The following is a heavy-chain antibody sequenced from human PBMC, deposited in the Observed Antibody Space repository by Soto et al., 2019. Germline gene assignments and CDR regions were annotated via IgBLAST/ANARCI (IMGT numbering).Heavy chain of an antibody. V-gene: IGHV3-7*04. D-gene: IGHD6-19*01. CDR3: ARAMGIDGWSNHPFDI. Sequence: PGGSLRLSCAASGFTFSGYWMDWVRQAPRKGLEWVATIKHDGSEQYYVDSVKGRFIVSRDNAKNSLFLQMNGLRVEDTAVYFCARAMGIDGWSNHPFDIWGQGTMVTVSS. CDR1: GFTFSGYW. CDR2: IKHDGSEQ. J-gene: IGHJ3*02.